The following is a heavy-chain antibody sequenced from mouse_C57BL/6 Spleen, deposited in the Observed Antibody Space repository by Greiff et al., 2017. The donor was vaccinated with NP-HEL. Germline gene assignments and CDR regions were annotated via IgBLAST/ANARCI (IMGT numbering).Heavy chain of an antibody. CDR3: AGAGYIFDD. V-gene: IGHV1-50*01. CDR2: IDPSDSYT. J-gene: IGHJ2*01. CDR1: GYTFTSYW. D-gene: IGHD3-2*02. Sequence: QVQLQQPGAELVKPGASVKLSCKASGYTFTSYWMQWVKQRPGQGLEWIGEIDPSDSYTNYNQKFKGKATLTVDTSSSTAYMQLSSLTSEDSAVYYCAGAGYIFDDRSQGTTRTVCS.